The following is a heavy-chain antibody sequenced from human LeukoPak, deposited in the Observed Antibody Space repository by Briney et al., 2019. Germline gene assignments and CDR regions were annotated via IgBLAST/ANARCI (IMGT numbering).Heavy chain of an antibody. CDR1: GFTFSSYA. CDR2: ISYDGSNK. V-gene: IGHV3-30*04. D-gene: IGHD3-10*01. J-gene: IGHJ4*02. CDR3: ARDEGRGVTSVIDY. Sequence: GGSLRLSCAASGFTFSSYAMHWVRQAPGKGLEWVAVISYDGSNKYYADSVKGRFTISRDNSKNTLYLQMNSLRAEDTAVYYCARDEGRGVTSVIDYGGEGTLLTVSS.